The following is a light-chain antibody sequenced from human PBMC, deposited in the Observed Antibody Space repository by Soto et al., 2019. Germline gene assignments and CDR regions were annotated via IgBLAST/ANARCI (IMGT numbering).Light chain of an antibody. Sequence: QSALTQPPSASGSPGQSVNISCTGTSSDVGAYNYVSWYQQYPGKAPKLMIYEVTKRPSGVPDRFSGSKSGNTASLTVSGLQAEDEADYYCTSYVGNDIWVFGGGTKVTVL. CDR3: TSYVGNDIWV. CDR1: SSDVGAYNY. V-gene: IGLV2-8*01. CDR2: EVT. J-gene: IGLJ3*02.